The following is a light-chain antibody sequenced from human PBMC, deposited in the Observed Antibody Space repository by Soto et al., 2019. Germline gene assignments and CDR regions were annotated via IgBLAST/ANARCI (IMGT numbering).Light chain of an antibody. Sequence: VMTQSLATLSVYPGERATLSCRASQSVSSNLAWYQQKPGQAPRLLIYGASTRDTGIPARFSGSGSGTDFTLTISRLEPEDFAVYYCQQYGGSPRTFGQGTKVDIK. V-gene: IGKV3-15*01. CDR1: QSVSSN. CDR3: QQYGGSPRT. CDR2: GAS. J-gene: IGKJ1*01.